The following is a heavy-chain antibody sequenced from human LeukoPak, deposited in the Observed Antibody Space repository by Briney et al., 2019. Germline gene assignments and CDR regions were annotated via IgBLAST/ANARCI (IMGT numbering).Heavy chain of an antibody. CDR1: GFTFSTYS. CDR3: AKDLDTAMAN. J-gene: IGHJ4*02. D-gene: IGHD5-18*01. CDR2: ISSDKNNK. V-gene: IGHV3-30-3*01. Sequence: GGSLRLSCAASGFTFSTYSMHWVRQAPGKGLDWVAIISSDKNNKYYAASVKARFTISKDNSKNTLYMQMNSLRAEDTAVYYCAKDLDTAMANWGQGTLVIVSS.